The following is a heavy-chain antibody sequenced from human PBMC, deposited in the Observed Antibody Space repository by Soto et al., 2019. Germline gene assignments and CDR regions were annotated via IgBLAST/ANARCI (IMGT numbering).Heavy chain of an antibody. J-gene: IGHJ4*02. Sequence: GALRLSCVASGFTFRSYSMNWVRQAPGKGLESVSSISSSSHIYYADLVKGRFTISRDNAKNSLYLQMNSLRAEDTAVYYCASLPALDFDSSGYAVDYWGQGTLVTVSS. CDR3: ASLPALDFDSSGYAVDY. V-gene: IGHV3-21*01. CDR2: ISSSSHI. CDR1: GFTFRSYS. D-gene: IGHD3-22*01.